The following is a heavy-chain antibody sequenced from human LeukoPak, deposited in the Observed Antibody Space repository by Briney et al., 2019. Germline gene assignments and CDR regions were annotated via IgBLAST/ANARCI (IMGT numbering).Heavy chain of an antibody. J-gene: IGHJ4*02. CDR2: IYTSGST. CDR1: GGSISSYY. D-gene: IGHD3-22*01. CDR3: ARVRGYYYDSSGYCDY. V-gene: IGHV4-4*07. Sequence: PSETLSLTCTVSGGSISSYYWSWIRQPAGKGLEWIGRIYTSGSTNYNPSLKSRVTMSVDMSKNQFSLKLSSVTAADTAVYYCARVRGYYYDSSGYCDYWGQGTLVTVSS.